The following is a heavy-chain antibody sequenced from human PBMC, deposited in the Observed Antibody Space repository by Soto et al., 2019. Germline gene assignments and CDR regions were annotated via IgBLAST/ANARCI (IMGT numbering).Heavy chain of an antibody. Sequence: GASVKVSCKASGYIFTSYYIHWVRQAPGQGLEWMGWINPFDGSRMFAQSFQGRVTMTRDTSTSTVYMEVNSLKTEDTAVYYCTRDRSPANFDWLLSSPFYYYYGMDVWGQGTTVTVSS. D-gene: IGHD3-9*01. CDR2: INPFDGSR. CDR1: GYIFTSYY. V-gene: IGHV1-46*03. CDR3: TRDRSPANFDWLLSSPFYYYYGMDV. J-gene: IGHJ6*02.